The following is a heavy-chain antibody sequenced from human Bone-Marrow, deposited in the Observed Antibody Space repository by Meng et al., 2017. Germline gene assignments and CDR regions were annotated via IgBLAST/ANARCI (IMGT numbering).Heavy chain of an antibody. CDR3: ARDKCVTTRCWFDP. CDR1: GDSVSSNSAA. J-gene: IGHJ5*02. CDR2: TYYRSKWYN. V-gene: IGHV6-1*01. D-gene: IGHD1-14*01. Sequence: SQTLSLTCAISGDSVSSNSAAWNWIRQSPSRGLEWLGRTYYRSKWYNDYATSVEGRITINPDTSKNQFSLQLNSVTPEDTAVYYCARDKCVTTRCWFDPWGQGTLVT.